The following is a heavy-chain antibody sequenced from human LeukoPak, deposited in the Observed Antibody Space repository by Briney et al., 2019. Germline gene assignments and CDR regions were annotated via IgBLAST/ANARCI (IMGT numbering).Heavy chain of an antibody. CDR1: GYTFTGYY. Sequence: ASVKVSCKAPGYTFTGYYMHWVRQAPGQGLEWMGWINPNSGGTNYAQKFQGRVTMTRDTSISTAYMELSRLRSDDTAVYYCALSWIQLWAPDYWGQGTLVTVSS. CDR2: INPNSGGT. J-gene: IGHJ4*02. D-gene: IGHD5-18*01. V-gene: IGHV1-2*02. CDR3: ALSWIQLWAPDY.